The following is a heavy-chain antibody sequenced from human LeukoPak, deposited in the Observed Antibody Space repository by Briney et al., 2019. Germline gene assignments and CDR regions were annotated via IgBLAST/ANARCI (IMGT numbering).Heavy chain of an antibody. CDR1: GGSFSGYY. J-gene: IGHJ4*02. V-gene: IGHV4-34*01. Sequence: ASETLSLTCAVYGGSFSGYYWSWIRRPPGKGLEWIGEINHSGSTNYNPSLKSRVTISVDTSKNQFSLKLSSVTAADTAVYYCARMGKLGYCSSTSCYRLKFTFDYWGQGTLVTVSS. CDR2: INHSGST. CDR3: ARMGKLGYCSSTSCYRLKFTFDY. D-gene: IGHD2-2*01.